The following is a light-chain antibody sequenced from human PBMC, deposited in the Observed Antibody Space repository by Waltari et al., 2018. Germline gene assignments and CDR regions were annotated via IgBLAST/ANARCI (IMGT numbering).Light chain of an antibody. CDR2: DVS. J-gene: IGKJ1*01. Sequence: DIQMTQSPSSLSASVGDRVTITCRASQSVSPWLAWYQQKPGTAPKLRIYDVSTLESGVPSRFSGSASGTEFTLTISSLQPDDFATYYCQQYNSFYLAFGQGTRVEIK. CDR1: QSVSPW. CDR3: QQYNSFYLA. V-gene: IGKV1-5*01.